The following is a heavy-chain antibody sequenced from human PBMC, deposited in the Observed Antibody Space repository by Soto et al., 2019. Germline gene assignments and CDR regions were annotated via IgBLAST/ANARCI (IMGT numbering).Heavy chain of an antibody. CDR2: VSYDGRNK. CDR1: GFSFSSYA. D-gene: IGHD3-3*01. V-gene: IGHV3-30*04. Sequence: QVQLVESGGGVVQPGRSLRLSCAASGFSFSSYAMHWVRQAPGKGLEWVAVVSYDGRNKYYTDSVKGRFTISRDNPKNTLYLQMNSLRAEYTAVYYCAREIERLLGYWGQGTLVTVSS. CDR3: AREIERLLGY. J-gene: IGHJ4*02.